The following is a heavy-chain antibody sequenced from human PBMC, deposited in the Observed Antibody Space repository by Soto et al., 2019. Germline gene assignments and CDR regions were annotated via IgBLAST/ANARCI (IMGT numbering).Heavy chain of an antibody. V-gene: IGHV1-69*13. CDR3: ASNTIVVVVVATWGAFDI. J-gene: IGHJ3*02. Sequence: SVKVSCKASGGTFSSYAISWVRQAPGQGLEWMGGIIPIFGTANYAQKFQGRVTITADESTSTAYMELSSLRSEDTAVYYCASNTIVVVVVATWGAFDIWGQGTMVTVS. CDR2: IIPIFGTA. CDR1: GGTFSSYA. D-gene: IGHD2-15*01.